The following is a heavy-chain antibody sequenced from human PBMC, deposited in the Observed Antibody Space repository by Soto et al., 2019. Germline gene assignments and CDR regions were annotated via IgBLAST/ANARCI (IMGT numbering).Heavy chain of an antibody. CDR1: GYTVPIYH. D-gene: IGHD3-22*01. V-gene: IGHV1-46*01. J-gene: IGHJ5*02. Sequence: VLVKFYCETSGYTVPIYHMHWVRKDPGQLLEWMGIINPSGGITSYAQKFQGRVTMTRDTSTSTVYMELSSLRSEDTAVYYCARDQGANYYDSSGYYYSEHNWVALLGQGTLVTV. CDR2: INPSGGIT. CDR3: ARDQGANYYDSSGYYYSEHNWVAL.